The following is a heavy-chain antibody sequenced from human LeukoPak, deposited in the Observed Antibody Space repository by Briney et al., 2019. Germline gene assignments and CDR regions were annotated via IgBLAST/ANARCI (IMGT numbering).Heavy chain of an antibody. J-gene: IGHJ2*01. CDR2: IYYSGST. CDR3: ARDHGGNSDWYFDL. CDR1: GGSISSSSYY. D-gene: IGHD4-23*01. V-gene: IGHV4-39*07. Sequence: SETLSLTCTVSGGSISSSSYYWGWIRQPPGKGLEWIGSIYYSGSTYYNPSLKSRVTISVDTSKNQFSLKLSSVTAADTAVYYCARDHGGNSDWYFDLWGRGTLVTVSS.